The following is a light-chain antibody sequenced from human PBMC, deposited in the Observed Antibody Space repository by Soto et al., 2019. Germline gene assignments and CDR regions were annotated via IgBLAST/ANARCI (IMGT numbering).Light chain of an antibody. CDR3: QQRYNWPNT. CDR1: QSVGTY. V-gene: IGKV3-11*01. CDR2: DPS. J-gene: IGKJ2*01. Sequence: EIVLTQSPATLSLSPGERATLSCRTSQSVGTYLAWYQHNPGQAPRLLICDPSNRATGIPARFSGSGSGTDFTLTISSPEPEDFAVYYCQQRYNWPNTFGQGTKLEIK.